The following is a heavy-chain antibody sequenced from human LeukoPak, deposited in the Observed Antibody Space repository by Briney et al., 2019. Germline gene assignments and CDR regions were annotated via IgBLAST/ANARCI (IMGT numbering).Heavy chain of an antibody. Sequence: GGSLRLSCAASGFTFSSYWMSWVRQAPGEGLEWVANIKQDGSEKYYVDSVKGRFTISRDNAKNSLYLQMNSLRAEDTAVYYCARNPGRYQLRGVFDYWGQGTLVTVSS. V-gene: IGHV3-7*01. D-gene: IGHD2-2*01. CDR2: IKQDGSEK. CDR3: ARNPGRYQLRGVFDY. J-gene: IGHJ4*02. CDR1: GFTFSSYW.